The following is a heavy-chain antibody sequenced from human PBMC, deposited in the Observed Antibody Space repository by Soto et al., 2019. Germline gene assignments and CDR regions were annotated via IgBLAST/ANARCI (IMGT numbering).Heavy chain of an antibody. D-gene: IGHD6-25*01. V-gene: IGHV4-39*01. Sequence: SETLSLTCTASGGSITSSSQFCFWVRQPPGNGLEWIGTIYFTGNTYYTPSLKSRLTMSIDTSKNEFSLRLNSVTAADTAVYYCAGQTFTIAAASYGRSNWFDPWGPGTLVTVSS. CDR2: IYFTGNT. CDR3: AGQTFTIAAASYGRSNWFDP. J-gene: IGHJ5*02. CDR1: GGSITSSSQF.